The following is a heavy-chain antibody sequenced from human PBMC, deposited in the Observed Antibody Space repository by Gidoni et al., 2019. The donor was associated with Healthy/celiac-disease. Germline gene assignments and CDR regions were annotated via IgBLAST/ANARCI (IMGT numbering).Heavy chain of an antibody. CDR1: GYTFPSYA. CDR3: ARGWGSSGTDDYYGMDV. V-gene: IGHV1-3*01. Sequence: QVQLVQSGAEVKKPGASVKVSCKASGYTFPSYAMHWVRPAPVQRLEWMVWINAGNVNTKYSQKCQGRVTSTRDTSASTAYMELSSLRSEDTAVYYCARGWGSSGTDDYYGMDVWSQGTTVTVSS. CDR2: INAGNVNT. J-gene: IGHJ6*02. D-gene: IGHD6-19*01.